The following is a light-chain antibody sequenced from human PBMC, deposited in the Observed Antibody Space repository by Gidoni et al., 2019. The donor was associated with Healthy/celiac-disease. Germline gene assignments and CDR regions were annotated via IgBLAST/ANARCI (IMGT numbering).Light chain of an antibody. CDR1: QDISNY. CDR2: DAS. CDR3: QQYDNLLSIT. Sequence: DIQMTQSPSSLSASVGDRGTITCQASQDISNYLNWYQQKPGKAPKLLIYDASNLETGVPSRFSGSGSGTDFTFTISILQPEDIAPYYCQQYDNLLSITFGPXTRLEIK. V-gene: IGKV1-33*01. J-gene: IGKJ5*01.